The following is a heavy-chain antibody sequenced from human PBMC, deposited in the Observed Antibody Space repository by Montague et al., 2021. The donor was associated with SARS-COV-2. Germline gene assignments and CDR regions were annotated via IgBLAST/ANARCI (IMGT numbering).Heavy chain of an antibody. CDR2: TYYRSKWYY. CDR3: VRGVDSIGWYPRSNWFDA. V-gene: IGHV6-1*01. Sequence: CAISGDSVSRNSAAWNWIRQSPSRGLEWLGRTYYRSKWYYGYAVSVKSRITINPDTSKNQVSLQLDSVTPEDTAVYYCVRGVDSIGWYPRSNWFDAWGQGTLVIVSS. D-gene: IGHD6-19*01. CDR1: GDSVSRNSAA. J-gene: IGHJ5*02.